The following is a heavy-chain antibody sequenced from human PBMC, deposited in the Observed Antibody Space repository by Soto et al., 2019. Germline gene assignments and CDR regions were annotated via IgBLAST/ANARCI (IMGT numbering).Heavy chain of an antibody. V-gene: IGHV4-34*01. J-gene: IGHJ6*03. D-gene: IGHD4-4*01. CDR1: GGSFSGYY. CDR3: RRGGGGGLTSISYSNPYYYYYYMDV. CDR2: INHSGST. Sequence: SETLSLTCAVYGGSFSGYYWSWIRQPPGKGLEWIGEINHSGSTNYNPSLKSRVTISVDTSKNQFSLKLSSVTAADTAVYYCRRGGGGGLTSISYSNPYYYYYYMDVWGKGTTVTVSS.